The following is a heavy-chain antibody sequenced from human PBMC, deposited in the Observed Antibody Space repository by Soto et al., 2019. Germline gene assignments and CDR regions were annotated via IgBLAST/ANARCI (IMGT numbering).Heavy chain of an antibody. D-gene: IGHD3-22*01. CDR1: GYTFTSYY. V-gene: IGHV1-46*01. Sequence: SEKASCKASGYTFTSYYMHWVRQARGQGLEWMGISNPSCGSTSDAQKFQGRVTMTRDTSTSTVYMELSSLRSEEKAVYYCARDLSPSTYYYASCRYSHGYWGQGILITF. J-gene: IGHJ4*02. CDR3: ARDLSPSTYYYASCRYSHGY. CDR2: SNPSCGST.